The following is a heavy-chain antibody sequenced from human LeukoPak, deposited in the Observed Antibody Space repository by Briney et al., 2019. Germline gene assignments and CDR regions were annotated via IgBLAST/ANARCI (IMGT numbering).Heavy chain of an antibody. CDR2: ISYDGSNK. V-gene: IGHV3-30-3*01. CDR3: ARDQSSGWSPIFDY. J-gene: IGHJ4*02. D-gene: IGHD6-19*01. Sequence: GGSLRLSCAASGLTFDDYAMHWVRQAPGKGLEWVAVISYDGSNKYYADSVKGRFTISRDNSKNTLYLQMNSLRAEDTAVYYCARDQSSGWSPIFDYWGQGTLVTVSS. CDR1: GLTFDDYA.